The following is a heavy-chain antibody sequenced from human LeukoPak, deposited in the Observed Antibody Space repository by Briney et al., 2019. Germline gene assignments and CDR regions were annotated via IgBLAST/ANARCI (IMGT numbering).Heavy chain of an antibody. CDR2: ISPNGGTT. CDR3: VPKGNEGY. Sequence: GGSLRLSCAASGFTFSSYVMSWVRQAPGKGLEYVSAISPNGGTTYYADSVKGRFSISRDNSKNVLYLQMSSLRPEDTAVYYCVPKGNEGYWGQGTLVTVSS. CDR1: GFTFSSYV. D-gene: IGHD1-1*01. V-gene: IGHV3-64D*06. J-gene: IGHJ4*02.